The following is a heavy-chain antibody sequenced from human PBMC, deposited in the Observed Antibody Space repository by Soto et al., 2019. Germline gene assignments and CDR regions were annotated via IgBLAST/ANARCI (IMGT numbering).Heavy chain of an antibody. Sequence: EVQLVESGGVVVQPGGSLRLSCAASGFSFSSYAMNWVRQAPGKGLEWVTAINGGSTPYYADSVKGRFTISRDNSKKMLYLQMNSLRAEDTAVYYCAKDKDWSGVYGMDVWGQGTTVTVSS. CDR3: AKDKDWSGVYGMDV. V-gene: IGHV3-23*04. J-gene: IGHJ6*02. CDR1: GFSFSSYA. CDR2: INGGSTP. D-gene: IGHD3-3*01.